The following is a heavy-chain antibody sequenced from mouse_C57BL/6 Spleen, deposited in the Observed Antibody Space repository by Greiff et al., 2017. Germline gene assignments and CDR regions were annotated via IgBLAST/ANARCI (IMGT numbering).Heavy chain of an antibody. CDR2: FYPGSGSI. D-gene: IGHD1-1*01. CDR3: ARHGEGDYGSSYEYFDV. Sequence: VKLMESGAELVKPGASVKLSCKASGYTFTEYTIHWVKQRSGQGLEWIGWFYPGSGSIKYNEKFKDKATLTADKSSSTVYMELSRLTSEDSAVYFCARHGEGDYGSSYEYFDVWGTGTTVTVSS. V-gene: IGHV1-62-2*01. CDR1: GYTFTEYT. J-gene: IGHJ1*03.